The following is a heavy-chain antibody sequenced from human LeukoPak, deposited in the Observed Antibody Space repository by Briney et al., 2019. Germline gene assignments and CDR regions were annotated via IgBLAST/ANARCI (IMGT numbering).Heavy chain of an antibody. CDR2: ISSSSSYI. Sequence: GGSLRLSCAASGFTFSSYSMNWVRQAPGKGLEWVSSISSSSSYIYYADSVKGRFTISRDNAKNSLYLQMNSLRAEDTAVYYCARLGYCSSTSCYSDYWGQGTLVTVS. CDR3: ARLGYCSSTSCYSDY. D-gene: IGHD2-2*02. V-gene: IGHV3-21*01. J-gene: IGHJ4*02. CDR1: GFTFSSYS.